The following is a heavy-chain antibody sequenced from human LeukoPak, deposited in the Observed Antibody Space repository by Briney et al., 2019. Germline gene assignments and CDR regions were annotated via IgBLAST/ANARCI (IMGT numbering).Heavy chain of an antibody. V-gene: IGHV1-8*01. CDR3: ARGGSAATGFDY. Sequence: ASVKVSCKASGYTFTGYDINWVRQATGQGLEWMGWMNPNSGNTGYAQKFQGRVTMTRNTSISTAYMELSSLRSEDTAVYYCARGGSAATGFDYWGQGTLVTVSS. CDR2: MNPNSGNT. CDR1: GYTFTGYD. J-gene: IGHJ4*02. D-gene: IGHD6-25*01.